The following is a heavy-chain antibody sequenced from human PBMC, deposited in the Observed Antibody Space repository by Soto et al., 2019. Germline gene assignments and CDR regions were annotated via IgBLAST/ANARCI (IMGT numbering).Heavy chain of an antibody. V-gene: IGHV3-21*01. CDR2: ITSSSSYI. Sequence: GGSLRLSCAASGFTFSLYSMIWVRQAPGKGLEWVASITSSSSYIYYEDSLKGRFTISRDNAKNSLFLQLDSLRPEDTAVYFCVRARSTDSRPDYWGQGTLVTVSS. CDR1: GFTFSLYS. D-gene: IGHD3-22*01. J-gene: IGHJ4*02. CDR3: VRARSTDSRPDY.